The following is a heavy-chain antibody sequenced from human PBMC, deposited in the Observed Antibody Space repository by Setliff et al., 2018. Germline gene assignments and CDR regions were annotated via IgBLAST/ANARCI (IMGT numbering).Heavy chain of an antibody. J-gene: IGHJ5*02. CDR3: ARDVYDFRTGQGGP. CDR1: GFAFSTYG. V-gene: IGHV3-30*02. D-gene: IGHD3-3*01. CDR2: RRYDGTYK. Sequence: LSCAASGFAFSTYGMHWVRQAPGKGLDWVAFRRYDGTYKYFADSVKGRFTISRDNPKNSLSLQRNDLRVEDTSVYYCARDVYDFRTGQGGPWGQGTRVTVSS.